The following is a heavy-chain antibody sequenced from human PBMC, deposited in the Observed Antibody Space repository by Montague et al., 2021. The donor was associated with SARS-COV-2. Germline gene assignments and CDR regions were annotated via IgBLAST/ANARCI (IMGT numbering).Heavy chain of an antibody. Sequence: SETLSLTCTVSGVSISSYYWSWIRQPPGRGLEWIGDIYYSGSTNYNPSLKRRLPISVDTSKNHFSLKLLSVTAADTAVDYCARVPPVGDDSSGYYSGGFDYWGQGTMVTVSS. J-gene: IGHJ4*02. CDR3: ARVPPVGDDSSGYYSGGFDY. D-gene: IGHD3-22*01. V-gene: IGHV4-59*01. CDR1: GVSISSYY. CDR2: IYYSGST.